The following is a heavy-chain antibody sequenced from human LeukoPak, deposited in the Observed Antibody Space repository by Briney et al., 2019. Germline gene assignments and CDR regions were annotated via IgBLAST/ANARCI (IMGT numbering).Heavy chain of an antibody. D-gene: IGHD2-15*01. J-gene: IGHJ3*02. Sequence: SETLSLTCAVSGGSISSGGYSWSWIRQPPGKGLEWIGYIYHSGSTYYNPSLKSRVTISVDRSKNQFSLKLSSVTAADTAVYYCARGSGPAAADAFDIWGQGTMVTVSS. CDR2: IYHSGST. CDR3: ARGSGPAAADAFDI. V-gene: IGHV4-30-2*01. CDR1: GGSISSGGYS.